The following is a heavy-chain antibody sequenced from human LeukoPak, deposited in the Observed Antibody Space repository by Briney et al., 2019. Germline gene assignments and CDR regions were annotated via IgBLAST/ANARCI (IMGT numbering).Heavy chain of an antibody. CDR2: IHSGGTT. CDR3: ARDSDSGYGPFAS. Sequence: GGSLRVSCAASGFTVNNNYMSWVRQAPGKGLEWVSVIHSGGTTNYADSVQGRLTISRDNSKTTVYLHMNSLRAEGTAVYYCARDSDSGYGPFASWGQGTLVTVSS. CDR1: GFTVNNNY. J-gene: IGHJ4*02. V-gene: IGHV3-53*01. D-gene: IGHD5-12*01.